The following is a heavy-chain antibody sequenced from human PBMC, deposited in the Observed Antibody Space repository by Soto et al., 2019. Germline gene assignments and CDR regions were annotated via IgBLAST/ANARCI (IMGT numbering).Heavy chain of an antibody. D-gene: IGHD3-9*01. CDR1: GLTVSSNY. Sequence: GGSLRLSCAASGLTVSSNYMSWVRQAPGKGLEWVSVIYSGGSTYYADSVKGRFTISRDNSKNTLYLQMNSLRAEDTAVYYCARESAYDILTGYYPIGMDVWGQGTTVTVSS. CDR2: IYSGGST. V-gene: IGHV3-53*01. J-gene: IGHJ6*02. CDR3: ARESAYDILTGYYPIGMDV.